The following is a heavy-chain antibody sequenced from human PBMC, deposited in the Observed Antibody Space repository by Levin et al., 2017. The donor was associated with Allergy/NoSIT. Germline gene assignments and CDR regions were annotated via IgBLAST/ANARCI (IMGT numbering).Heavy chain of an antibody. J-gene: IGHJ4*02. Sequence: GESLKISCAASGFTFSSYDMPWVRQATGKGLEWVSAIGTAGDTYYPGSVKGRFTISRENAKNSLYLQMNSLRAGDTAVYYCARMLGSGSPLDYWGQGTLVTVSS. CDR3: ARMLGSGSPLDY. CDR1: GFTFSSYD. CDR2: IGTAGDT. V-gene: IGHV3-13*04. D-gene: IGHD1-26*01.